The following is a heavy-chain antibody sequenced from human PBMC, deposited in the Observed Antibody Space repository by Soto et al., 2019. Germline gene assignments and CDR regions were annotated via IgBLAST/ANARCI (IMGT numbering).Heavy chain of an antibody. CDR3: AKVGVEYQLLRDAFDI. D-gene: IGHD2-2*01. Sequence: GGSLRLSCAASGFTFSSYGMHWVRQAPGKGLEWVAVISYDGSNKYYADSVKGRFTISRDNSKNTLYLQMNSLRAEDTAVYYCAKVGVEYQLLRDAFDIWGQGTMVTVSS. V-gene: IGHV3-30*18. CDR2: ISYDGSNK. CDR1: GFTFSSYG. J-gene: IGHJ3*02.